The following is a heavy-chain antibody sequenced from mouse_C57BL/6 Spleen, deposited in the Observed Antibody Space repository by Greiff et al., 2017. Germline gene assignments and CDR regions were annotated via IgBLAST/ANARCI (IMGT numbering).Heavy chain of an antibody. J-gene: IGHJ4*01. V-gene: IGHV1-80*01. CDR3: STCDMDDSMDY. CDR1: GYAFTSYW. D-gene: IGHD3-2*02. Sequence: VQLLESGAELVKPGASVKISCKASGYAFTSYWMNWVKQRPGQGLEWIGQIYPGDGDTNYNEKFKGKATLTADKSSSTAYMQLSSLTSEDSAVYDRSTCDMDDSMDYWGQGTTVTVSS. CDR2: IYPGDGDT.